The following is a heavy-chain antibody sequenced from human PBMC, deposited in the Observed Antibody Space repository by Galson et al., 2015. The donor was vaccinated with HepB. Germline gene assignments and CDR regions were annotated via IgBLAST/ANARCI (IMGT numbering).Heavy chain of an antibody. V-gene: IGHV4-39*01. D-gene: IGHD6-6*01. CDR2: VHYSGSS. CDR3: ARHVTSTRPRSPSPYAVDI. J-gene: IGHJ3*02. CDR1: GDSISGSVYF. Sequence: LSLTCTVSGDSISGSVYFWAWIRQSPGKGPEWIGSVHYSGSSYYNSALKSRVSISVDTSQSQYSLRLNSVTAADTGVCYCARHVTSTRPRSPSPYAVDIWGQGTMVTVSS.